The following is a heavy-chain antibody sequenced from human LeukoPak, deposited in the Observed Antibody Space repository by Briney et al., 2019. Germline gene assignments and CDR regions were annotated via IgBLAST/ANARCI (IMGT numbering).Heavy chain of an antibody. D-gene: IGHD2-2*01. CDR3: TLLPAAIAVGAFDY. CDR1: GFTFSNAW. Sequence: GGSLRLSCAASGFTFSNAWMSWVRQAPGKGLEWVGRIKSKTDGGTTDYAAPVKGRFTISRDDSKNTLYLQMNSLKTEDTAVYYCTLLPAAIAVGAFDYWGQGTLVTVSS. V-gene: IGHV3-15*01. J-gene: IGHJ4*02. CDR2: IKSKTDGGTT.